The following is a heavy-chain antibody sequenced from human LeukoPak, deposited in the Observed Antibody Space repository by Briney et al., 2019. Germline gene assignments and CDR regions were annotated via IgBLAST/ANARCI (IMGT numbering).Heavy chain of an antibody. CDR3: ARVPGEMGDTLASLDY. Sequence: PGGALRLSCAPCGCTLHSLSINWVRQAPGKGLEWVAAISSSSTYIYYGRSVKGRSTISRDNAKNLAYLEMTSLRAEDTAVYYCARVPGEMGDTLASLDYWGQG. D-gene: IGHD1-26*01. J-gene: IGHJ4*02. V-gene: IGHV3-21*01. CDR2: ISSSSTYI. CDR1: GCTLHSLS.